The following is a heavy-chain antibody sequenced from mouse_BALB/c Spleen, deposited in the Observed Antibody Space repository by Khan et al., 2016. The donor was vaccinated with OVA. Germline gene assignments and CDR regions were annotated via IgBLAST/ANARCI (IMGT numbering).Heavy chain of an antibody. D-gene: IGHD4-1*01. Sequence: EVQLQESGGDLVKSGGSLKLSCAASGFPFSPYSMSWVRQTPDKRLEWVATISSDGDYTYYPDSVKGRFNISRDNAKNTLYLQMSSLKSEDTAIYYCATHLTGSFAYWGQGTLVTVSA. V-gene: IGHV5-6*01. J-gene: IGHJ3*01. CDR1: GFPFSPYS. CDR3: ATHLTGSFAY. CDR2: ISSDGDYT.